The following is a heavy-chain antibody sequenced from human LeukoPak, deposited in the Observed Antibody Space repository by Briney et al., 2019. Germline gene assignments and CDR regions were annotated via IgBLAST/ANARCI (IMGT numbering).Heavy chain of an antibody. V-gene: IGHV3-23*01. Sequence: GGSLRLSCAASGVTFSSYAMSWVRQAPGKGLEWVSAISGSGGSTYYADSVKGRFTISRDNSKNTLYLQMNSLRAEDTAVYYCAKDGLLWFGESYFDYWGQGTLVTVSS. J-gene: IGHJ4*02. CDR2: ISGSGGST. CDR3: AKDGLLWFGESYFDY. CDR1: GVTFSSYA. D-gene: IGHD3-10*01.